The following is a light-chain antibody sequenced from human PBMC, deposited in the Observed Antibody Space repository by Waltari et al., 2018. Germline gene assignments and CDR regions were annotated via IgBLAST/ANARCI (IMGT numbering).Light chain of an antibody. Sequence: QSVLAQPPSASGTPGQRVTIPCSGRSSNIGPNPVIWYQHLPGTAPKLLIYSNNQRPSGVPDRISGSKSGTSASLAISGLQSDDETDYYCAVWDDSLNGWVFGGGTKLTVL. CDR1: SSNIGPNP. J-gene: IGLJ3*02. CDR3: AVWDDSLNGWV. CDR2: SNN. V-gene: IGLV1-44*01.